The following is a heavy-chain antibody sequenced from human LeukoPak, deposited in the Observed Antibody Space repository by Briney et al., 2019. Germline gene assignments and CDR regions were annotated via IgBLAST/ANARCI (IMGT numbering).Heavy chain of an antibody. CDR1: GYTFTGYY. CDR2: INPNSGGT. D-gene: IGHD5-18*01. J-gene: IGHJ4*02. CDR3: ARVGSSGYSYGYGY. V-gene: IGHV1-2*02. Sequence: ASVKVSCKASGYTFTGYYMHWVRQAPGQGLEWMGWINPNSGGTNYAQKFQGRVTMTRDTSISTAYMELSSLRSEDTAVYYCARVGSSGYSYGYGYWGQGTLVTVSS.